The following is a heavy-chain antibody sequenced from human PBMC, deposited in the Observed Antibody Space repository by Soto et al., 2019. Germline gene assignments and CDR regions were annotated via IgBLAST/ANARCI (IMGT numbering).Heavy chain of an antibody. CDR3: ARSVATPGTNIDF. Sequence: SETLSLTCSFSVGSMNGYYWSWIRQTPGQGLEWLGFIYFSGSTRYNPSLMSRLTISLDKSKRQFSMSLSSVTAADTAVYYCARSVATPGTNIDFWGQGTLVTV. CDR1: VGSMNGYY. D-gene: IGHD6-13*01. V-gene: IGHV4-4*09. CDR2: IYFSGST. J-gene: IGHJ4*02.